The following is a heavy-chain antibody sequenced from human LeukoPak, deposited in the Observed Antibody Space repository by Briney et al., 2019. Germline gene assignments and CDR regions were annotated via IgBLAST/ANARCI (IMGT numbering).Heavy chain of an antibody. CDR2: IYHSGST. V-gene: IGHV4-38-2*02. D-gene: IGHD3-3*01. CDR3: ASLYYDFWSGSVLDYYYYYTDV. Sequence: PSETLSLTCTVSSYSISSGYYWGWIRQPPGKGLEWIGSIYHSGSTYYNPSLKSRVTISVDTSKNQFSLKLSSVTAADTAVYYCASLYYDFWSGSVLDYYYYYTDVWGKGTTVTVSS. J-gene: IGHJ6*03. CDR1: SYSISSGYY.